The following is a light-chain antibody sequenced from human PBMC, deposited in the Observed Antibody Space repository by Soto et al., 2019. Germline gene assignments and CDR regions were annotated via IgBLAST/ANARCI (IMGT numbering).Light chain of an antibody. CDR3: QQYNNWPPTT. Sequence: EIVLTQSPATLSLSPGERATLSCRASQSVTRSLAWYQHKPGQAPRLLIYGASTRATGIPARFSGSGSGTEFTLTISSLQSEDFAVYYCQQYNNWPPTTFGQGTKVDIK. V-gene: IGKV3-15*01. CDR2: GAS. J-gene: IGKJ1*01. CDR1: QSVTRS.